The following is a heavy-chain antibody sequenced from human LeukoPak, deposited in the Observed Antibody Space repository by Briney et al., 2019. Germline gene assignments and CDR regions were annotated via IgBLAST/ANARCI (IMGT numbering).Heavy chain of an antibody. CDR1: GGSFSSSY. D-gene: IGHD6-19*01. J-gene: IGHJ4*02. Sequence: SVTLSLTCAVYGGSFSSSYWSWVRQPPGKGLEWVGYFFDSGSTNYNPSLKSRITISVNTSKNQFSLKLSSVTAADTAVYYCARGTYSSAWSFDYWGQGILVSVSS. CDR3: ARGTYSSAWSFDY. CDR2: FFDSGST. V-gene: IGHV4-59*01.